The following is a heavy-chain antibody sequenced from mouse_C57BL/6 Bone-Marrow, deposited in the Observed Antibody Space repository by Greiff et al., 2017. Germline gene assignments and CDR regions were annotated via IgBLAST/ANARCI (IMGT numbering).Heavy chain of an antibody. CDR2: IYPRSGNT. Sequence: QVQLQQSGAELARPGASVKLSCKASGYTFTSYGISWVKQRTGQGLEWIGEIYPRSGNTYYNEKFKGKATLTADKSSSTAYMVLRSLTSEDSAVYFCARKTTVRPYYAMDYWGQGTSVTVSS. J-gene: IGHJ4*01. CDR3: ARKTTVRPYYAMDY. CDR1: GYTFTSYG. V-gene: IGHV1-81*01. D-gene: IGHD1-1*01.